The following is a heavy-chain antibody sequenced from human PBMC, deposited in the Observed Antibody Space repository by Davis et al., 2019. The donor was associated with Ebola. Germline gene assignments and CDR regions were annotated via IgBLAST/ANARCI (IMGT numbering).Heavy chain of an antibody. Sequence: GESLKISCAASGFTFSSYWMNWVRQAPGKGLEWVSVIYSGGSTYYADSVKGRFTISRDNSKNTLYLQMNSLRAEDTAVYYCARLAVAAGYYYYYGMDVWGQGTTVTVSS. V-gene: IGHV3-66*01. CDR2: IYSGGST. J-gene: IGHJ6*02. D-gene: IGHD6-19*01. CDR1: GFTFSSYW. CDR3: ARLAVAAGYYYYYGMDV.